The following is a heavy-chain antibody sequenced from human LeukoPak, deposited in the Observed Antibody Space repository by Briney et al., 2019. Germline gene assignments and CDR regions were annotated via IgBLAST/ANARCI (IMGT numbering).Heavy chain of an antibody. CDR1: GDSVSSNSAA. CDR3: ARSKGHLDS. V-gene: IGHV6-1*01. CDR2: TYYRSKWFN. J-gene: IGHJ4*02. Sequence: SQTLSLTCAISGDSVSSNSAAWNWIRQSPSRGLEWLGRTYYRSKWFNDYAASVRSRITIKPDTPNNQFSLQLNSVTPEDAAMYFCARSKGHLDSWGQGTLVAVSS.